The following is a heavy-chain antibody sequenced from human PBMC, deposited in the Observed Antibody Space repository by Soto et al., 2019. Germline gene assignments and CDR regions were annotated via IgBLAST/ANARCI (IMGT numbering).Heavy chain of an antibody. Sequence: QVQLVESGGGVVQPGRSLRLSCAASGFTFSNYDIHWVRQAPGKGLEWVAVISYDGSNKYYVDSVKGRFTISRDNSRYTLFLQMSSLRAEDTAVYYCAKDRQHASSWGEFDFWSQGTLVTVSS. D-gene: IGHD6-13*01. CDR3: AKDRQHASSWGEFDF. J-gene: IGHJ4*02. V-gene: IGHV3-30*18. CDR2: ISYDGSNK. CDR1: GFTFSNYD.